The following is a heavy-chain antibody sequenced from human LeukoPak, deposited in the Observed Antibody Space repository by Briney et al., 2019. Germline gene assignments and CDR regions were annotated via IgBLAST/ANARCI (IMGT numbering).Heavy chain of an antibody. CDR2: IYPGDSDT. CDR1: GYSFTSYW. D-gene: IGHD6-13*01. Sequence: GESPKISCKGSGYSFTSYWIGWVRQMPGKGLEWMGIIYPGDSDTRYSPSFQGQVTISADKSISTAYLQWSSLKASDTAMYYCARQSSSWYGVDGYWGQGTLVTVSS. V-gene: IGHV5-51*01. J-gene: IGHJ4*02. CDR3: ARQSSSWYGVDGY.